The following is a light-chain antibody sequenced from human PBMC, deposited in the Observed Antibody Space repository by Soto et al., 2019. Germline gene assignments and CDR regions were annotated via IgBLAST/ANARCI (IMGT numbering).Light chain of an antibody. CDR2: DAS. CDR1: QSISGW. V-gene: IGKV1-5*01. CDR3: HQYNTYSQT. J-gene: IGKJ1*01. Sequence: DIQMTQSPPTLSASVGDRVTLTCRASQSISGWLAWYQQKPGKAPKLLIYDASTLESGVPSRFSGSGSGTEFTLTISSLQPEDFATYYCHQYNTYSQTFXQGTKVDIK.